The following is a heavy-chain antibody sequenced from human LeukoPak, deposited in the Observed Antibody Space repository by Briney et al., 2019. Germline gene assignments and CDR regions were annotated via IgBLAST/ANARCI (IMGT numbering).Heavy chain of an antibody. J-gene: IGHJ4*02. CDR1: GYTFTGYY. V-gene: IGHV1-2*02. D-gene: IGHD3-9*01. Sequence: SVKVSCKASGYTFTGYYMHWVRQAPGQGLEWMGWINPNSGGTNYAQKFQGRVTMTRDTSISTAYMELSRLRSDDTAVYYCAMNILTGYYGFDYWGQGTLVTVSS. CDR2: INPNSGGT. CDR3: AMNILTGYYGFDY.